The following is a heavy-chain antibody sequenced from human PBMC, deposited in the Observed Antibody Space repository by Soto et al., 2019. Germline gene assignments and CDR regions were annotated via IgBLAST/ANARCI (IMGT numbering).Heavy chain of an antibody. CDR2: ISGSGGST. D-gene: IGHD3-9*01. V-gene: IGHV3-23*01. CDR1: GFTFSSYA. J-gene: IGHJ3*02. Sequence: PGGSLRLSCAASGFTFSSYAMSWVRQAPGKGLEWVSAISGSGGSTYYADSVKGRFTISRDNSKNTLYLQMNSLRAEDTAVYYCAKDRDGLRYFVLLQVPLFGTAFAICGQGTMVTV. CDR3: AKDRDGLRYFVLLQVPLFGTAFAI.